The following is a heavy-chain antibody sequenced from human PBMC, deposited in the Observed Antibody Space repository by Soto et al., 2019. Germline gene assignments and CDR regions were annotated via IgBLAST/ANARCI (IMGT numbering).Heavy chain of an antibody. CDR1: GGSFSGYY. CDR2: INHSGST. V-gene: IGHV4-34*01. Sequence: PSETLSLTCAVYGGSFSGYYWSWIRQPPGKGLEWIGEINHSGSTNYNPSLKSRVTISVDTSKNQFSLKLSSVTAADTAVYYCASKKLSSTNWFDPWGQGTLVTVS. D-gene: IGHD2-15*01. J-gene: IGHJ5*02. CDR3: ASKKLSSTNWFDP.